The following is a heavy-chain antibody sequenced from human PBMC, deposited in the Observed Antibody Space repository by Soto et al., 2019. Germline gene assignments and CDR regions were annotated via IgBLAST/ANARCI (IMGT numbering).Heavy chain of an antibody. D-gene: IGHD3-9*01. CDR1: GFTFSSYG. J-gene: IGHJ4*02. CDR3: AKGGPDFDWLFSDFDY. CDR2: ISYDGSNK. V-gene: IGHV3-30*18. Sequence: GGSLRLSCAASGFTFSSYGMHWGRQAPGKGLERVAVISYDGSNKYYADSVKGRFTISRDNSKNTLYLQMNSLRAEDTAVYYCAKGGPDFDWLFSDFDYWGQGT.